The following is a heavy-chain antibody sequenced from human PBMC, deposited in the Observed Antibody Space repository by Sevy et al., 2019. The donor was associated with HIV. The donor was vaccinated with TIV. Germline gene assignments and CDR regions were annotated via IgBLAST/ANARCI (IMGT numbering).Heavy chain of an antibody. CDR1: EFTFSSYV. D-gene: IGHD2-21*02. Sequence: GGSLRLSCVASEFTFSSYVMHWVRQAPGKGLEWVALIWYDGTIKYYADSVKGRFTISRDNSKDTLFLQMNSLTPEDTAVYYCARGGGYCGGDCYSIDYWGQGALVTVSS. V-gene: IGHV3-33*08. J-gene: IGHJ4*02. CDR2: IWYDGTIK. CDR3: ARGGGYCGGDCYSIDY.